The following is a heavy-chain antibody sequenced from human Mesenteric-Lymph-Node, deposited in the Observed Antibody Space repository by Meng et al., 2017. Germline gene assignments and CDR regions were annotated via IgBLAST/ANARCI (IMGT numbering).Heavy chain of an antibody. CDR2: SRDKSRSYTT. CDR3: ATGLSGGNDVGY. CDR1: GFTLSDHY. J-gene: IGHJ4*02. Sequence: EVQWVESGGGSVQPGGSLRLSCAASGFTLSDHYMDWVRQAPGKGLGWVGRSRDKSRSYTTEYAASVKGRFTISRDDSQNSLFLQMNSLKTEDTAVYFCATGLSGGNDVGYWGQGTLVTVSS. V-gene: IGHV3-72*01. D-gene: IGHD4-23*01.